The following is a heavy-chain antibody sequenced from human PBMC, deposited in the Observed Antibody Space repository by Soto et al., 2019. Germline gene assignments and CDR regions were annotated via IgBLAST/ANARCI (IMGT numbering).Heavy chain of an antibody. CDR2: FDPEDGET. J-gene: IGHJ5*02. CDR1: GYTLTELS. V-gene: IGHV1-24*01. Sequence: ASVNVSCKVSGYTLTELSMHWVRQAPGRGLEWMGGFDPEDGETIYSQKFQGRVTMTEDTSTDTAYMELSSLRSEDTAVYYCATVLTYYYGSGSSGWFDPWGQGTLVTVSS. CDR3: ATVLTYYYGSGSSGWFDP. D-gene: IGHD3-10*01.